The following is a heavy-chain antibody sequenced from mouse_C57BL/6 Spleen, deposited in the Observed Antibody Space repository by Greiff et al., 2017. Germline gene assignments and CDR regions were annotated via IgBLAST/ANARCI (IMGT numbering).Heavy chain of an antibody. Sequence: QVQLQQSGAELVKPGASVKISCKASGYAFSSYWMNWVKQRPGKGLEWIGQIYPGDGDANYNGKFKGKATLTADKSSSTAYMQLSSLTSEDSAVYFCARCSKDGYLNYFDYWGQGTTLTVSS. J-gene: IGHJ2*01. CDR1: GYAFSSYW. D-gene: IGHD2-3*01. V-gene: IGHV1-80*01. CDR3: ARCSKDGYLNYFDY. CDR2: IYPGDGDA.